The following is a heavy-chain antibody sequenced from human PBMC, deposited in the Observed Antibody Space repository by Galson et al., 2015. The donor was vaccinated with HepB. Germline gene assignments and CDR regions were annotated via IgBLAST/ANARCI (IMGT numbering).Heavy chain of an antibody. J-gene: IGHJ4*02. V-gene: IGHV3-7*03. CDR3: ARDRVVDCSSTSCYTDLLGLDY. CDR1: GFTFSSYW. CDR2: IKQDGSEK. D-gene: IGHD2-2*02. Sequence: SLRLSCAASGFTFSSYWMSWVRQAPGKGLEWVANIKQDGSEKYYVDSVKGRFTISRDNAKNSLYLQMNSLRAEDTAVYYCARDRVVDCSSTSCYTDLLGLDYWGQGTL.